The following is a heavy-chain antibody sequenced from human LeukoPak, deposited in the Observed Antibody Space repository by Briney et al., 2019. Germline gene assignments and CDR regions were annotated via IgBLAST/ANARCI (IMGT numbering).Heavy chain of an antibody. Sequence: PGGSLRLSCAASGFTFSSYAMHWVRQAPGKGLEWVAVSFDGSNKYYADSVKGRFAISRDNSKNTLYLQMNSLRAEDTAVYYCARERLAARPLLEYFDYWGQGTLVTVSS. CDR3: ARERLAARPLLEYFDY. J-gene: IGHJ4*02. CDR1: GFTFSSYA. V-gene: IGHV3-30*09. CDR2: SFDGSNK. D-gene: IGHD6-6*01.